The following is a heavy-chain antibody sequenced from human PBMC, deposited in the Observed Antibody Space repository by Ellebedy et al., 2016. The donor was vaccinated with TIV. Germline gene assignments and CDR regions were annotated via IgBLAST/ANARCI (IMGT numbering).Heavy chain of an antibody. J-gene: IGHJ6*03. V-gene: IGHV3-21*04. CDR3: TRTYSYYYYMDV. CDR2: ISSSSTYI. D-gene: IGHD4-11*01. Sequence: GESLKISXAASGFTFSSYSMNWVRQAPGKGLEWVSSISSSSTYIYYADSVKGRFTISRDNSKNTLYLQLNSLRAEDTAVYYCTRTYSYYYYMDVWGTGTTVTVSS. CDR1: GFTFSSYS.